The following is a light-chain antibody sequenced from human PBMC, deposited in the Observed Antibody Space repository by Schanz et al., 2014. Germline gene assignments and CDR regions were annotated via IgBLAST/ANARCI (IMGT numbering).Light chain of an antibody. CDR1: QSVSSS. V-gene: IGKV3-20*01. Sequence: EIVLTQSPATLSLSPGERATLSCRASQSVSSSLAWYQQKPGQAPRLLIYGASTRATGIPARFSGSGSGTEFTLTISRLEPEDFAVYYCQHYDTSRTFGQGTKVEI. CDR2: GAS. J-gene: IGKJ1*01. CDR3: QHYDTSRT.